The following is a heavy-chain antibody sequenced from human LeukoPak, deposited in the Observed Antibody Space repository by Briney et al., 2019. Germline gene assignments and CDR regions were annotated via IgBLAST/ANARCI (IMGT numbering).Heavy chain of an antibody. D-gene: IGHD3-10*01. V-gene: IGHV3-7*01. CDR1: GFTFSSYW. Sequence: GGSLRLSCAASGFTFSSYWMSWVRQAPGKGLEWVANIKQDGSEKYYVDSVKGRFTISRDNAKNSLYLQMNSLRAEDTAVYYCARGFDEPPSSLWFGELFQKGDYWGQGTLVTVSS. J-gene: IGHJ4*02. CDR2: IKQDGSEK. CDR3: ARGFDEPPSSLWFGELFQKGDY.